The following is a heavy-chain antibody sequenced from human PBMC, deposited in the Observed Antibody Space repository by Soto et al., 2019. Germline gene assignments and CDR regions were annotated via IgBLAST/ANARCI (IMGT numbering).Heavy chain of an antibody. V-gene: IGHV4-59*01. CDR3: ARESGRGRWFDP. CDR2: IYYSGST. D-gene: IGHD2-15*01. J-gene: IGHJ5*02. Sequence: SETLSLTCTVSGGSISSYYWSWIRQPPGKGLEWIGYIYYSGSTNYNPSLKSRVTISVDTSKNQFSLKLSSVTAADTAVYYCARESGRGRWFDPWGQGTLVTVSS. CDR1: GGSISSYY.